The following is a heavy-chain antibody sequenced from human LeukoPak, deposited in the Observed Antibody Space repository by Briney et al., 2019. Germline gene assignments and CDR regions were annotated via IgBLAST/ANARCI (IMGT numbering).Heavy chain of an antibody. D-gene: IGHD4-23*01. CDR3: ARDSTPSPYGGDSALDY. V-gene: IGHV3-21*01. CDR2: ISSSSTYI. Sequence: RRSLRLACAASGFTLSNYNMNWVRQAPGKALEWVSTISSSSTYIYYADSVRGRFTISRDNAQNPLYLQLNSLRADDTAVYYCARDSTPSPYGGDSALDYWGQGTLVTVSS. J-gene: IGHJ4*02. CDR1: GFTLSNYN.